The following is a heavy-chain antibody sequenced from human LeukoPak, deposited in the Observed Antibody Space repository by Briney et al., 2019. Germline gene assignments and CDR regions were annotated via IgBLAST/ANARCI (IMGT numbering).Heavy chain of an antibody. J-gene: IGHJ5*02. V-gene: IGHV3-53*01. CDR2: IYSGGST. Sequence: PGGSLRLSCAASGFTVSTNYMSWVRQAPGKGLEWVSLIYSGGSTYYSDSVKGRFTISRDNSKNTLYFQMNSLRAEDTAVYYCTRAVSSNHPPVSWGQGTLVTVSS. CDR3: TRAVSSNHPPVS. D-gene: IGHD2-2*01. CDR1: GFTVSTNY.